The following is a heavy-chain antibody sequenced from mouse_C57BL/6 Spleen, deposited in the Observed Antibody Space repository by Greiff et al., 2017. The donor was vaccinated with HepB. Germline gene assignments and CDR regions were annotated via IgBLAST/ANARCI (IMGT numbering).Heavy chain of an antibody. CDR1: GFTFSDYG. CDR2: ISSGSSTI. Sequence: DVMLVESGGGLVKPGGSLKLSCAASGFTFSDYGMHWVRQAPEKGLEWVAYISSGSSTIYYADTVKGRFTISRDNAKNTLFLQMTSLRSEDTAMYYCAREGNYYGSSYYWYFDVWGTGTTVTVSS. J-gene: IGHJ1*03. CDR3: AREGNYYGSSYYWYFDV. V-gene: IGHV5-17*01. D-gene: IGHD1-1*01.